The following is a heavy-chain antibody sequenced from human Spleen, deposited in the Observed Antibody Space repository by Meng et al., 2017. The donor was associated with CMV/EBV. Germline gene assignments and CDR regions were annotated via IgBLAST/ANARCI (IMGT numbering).Heavy chain of an antibody. D-gene: IGHD3-22*01. CDR2: INHGGST. V-gene: IGHV4-34*01. CDR3: ARVDSSGYYYISY. J-gene: IGHJ4*02. Sequence: SETLSLTCAVYGGSFSGYYWSWIRQPPGKGLEWIGEINHGGSTNYNPSLKSRVTISVDTSKNQFSLKLSSVTAADTAVYYCARVDSSGYYYISYWGQGTLVTVSS. CDR1: GGSFSGYY.